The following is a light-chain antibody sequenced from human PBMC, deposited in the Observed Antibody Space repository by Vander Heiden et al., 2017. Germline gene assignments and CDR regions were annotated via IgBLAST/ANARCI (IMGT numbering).Light chain of an antibody. CDR1: QSISSY. J-gene: IGKJ1*01. CDR3: QQSYSILTWT. CDR2: AAS. V-gene: IGKV1-39*01. Sequence: DIQMTQSPSSLPASVGDRVTITCRASQSISSYLNWYQQKPGKAPNLLIYAASSLESGVPSRFSGNESGTNFTLTISSLQAEDFATYYCQQSYSILTWTFGQGTRVEIK.